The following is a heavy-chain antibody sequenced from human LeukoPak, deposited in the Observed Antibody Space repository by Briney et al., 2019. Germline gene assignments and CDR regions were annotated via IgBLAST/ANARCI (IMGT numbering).Heavy chain of an antibody. J-gene: IGHJ6*03. V-gene: IGHV3-53*01. Sequence: GGSLRLSCTVSGFTVSSDSMSWVRQAPGKGLEWVSFIYSGGSTHYSDSVKGRFTISRDNSKNTLYLQMNTLRAEDTAVYYCAKASRFGYSYGPREYFYYMDVWGKGTTVTISS. CDR1: GFTVSSDS. CDR3: AKASRFGYSYGPREYFYYMDV. CDR2: IYSGGST. D-gene: IGHD5-18*01.